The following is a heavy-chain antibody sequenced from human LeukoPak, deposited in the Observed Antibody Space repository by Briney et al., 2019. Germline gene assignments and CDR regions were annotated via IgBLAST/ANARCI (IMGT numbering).Heavy chain of an antibody. CDR3: VRYDSGGYSWFAP. D-gene: IGHD3-10*01. Sequence: SETLSLTCSVSSGSIKSYYWGWIRQSPGKGLEWIGYIYHTGLANYNPSLKSRVSMSVDTSRNQFSLNLRSMTAADTATYYCVRYDSGGYSWFAPWGQGILVTVSS. CDR1: SGSIKSYY. J-gene: IGHJ5*02. CDR2: IYHTGLA. V-gene: IGHV4-59*08.